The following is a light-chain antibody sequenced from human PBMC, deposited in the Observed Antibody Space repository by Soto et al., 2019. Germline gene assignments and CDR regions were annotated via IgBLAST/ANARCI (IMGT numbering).Light chain of an antibody. J-gene: IGLJ2*01. V-gene: IGLV2-14*03. CDR2: DVS. CDR1: SSDVGGYNY. CDR3: SSYTSSSSVV. Sequence: QSVLTQPASVSRSPGQSITISCTGTSSDVGGYNYVSWYQQHPGKAPKLIIHDVSNRPSGVSYRFSGSKSGNTASLTISGLQAEDEADYYCSSYTSSSSVVFGGGTKLTVL.